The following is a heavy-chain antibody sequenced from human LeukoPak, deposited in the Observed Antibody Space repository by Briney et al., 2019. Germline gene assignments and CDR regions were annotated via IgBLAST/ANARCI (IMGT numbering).Heavy chain of an antibody. CDR2: FGPEDGET. CDR3: ATLIPYYDSSGYWFDP. J-gene: IGHJ5*02. D-gene: IGHD3-22*01. CDR1: GYTLTELS. V-gene: IGHV1-24*01. Sequence: GASVRVSCKVSGYTLTELSMHWVRQAPGKGLEWMGGFGPEDGETIYAQKFQGRVTMTEDTSTDTAYMELSSLRSEDTAVYYCATLIPYYDSSGYWFDPWGQGTLVTVSS.